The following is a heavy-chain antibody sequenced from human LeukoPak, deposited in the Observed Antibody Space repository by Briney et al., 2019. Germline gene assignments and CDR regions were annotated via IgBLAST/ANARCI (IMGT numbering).Heavy chain of an antibody. CDR1: GGSISSHY. Sequence: SETLSLTCTVSGGSISSHYWSWIRQPPGKGLEWIASMYYTGTTYYNPSLKSRVTMSVDTSKNQFSLNLTSVTAADTAVFYCARSVSAYAGRGWFDPWGQGTLVTVSS. V-gene: IGHV4-59*04. D-gene: IGHD5-12*01. J-gene: IGHJ5*02. CDR2: MYYTGTT. CDR3: ARSVSAYAGRGWFDP.